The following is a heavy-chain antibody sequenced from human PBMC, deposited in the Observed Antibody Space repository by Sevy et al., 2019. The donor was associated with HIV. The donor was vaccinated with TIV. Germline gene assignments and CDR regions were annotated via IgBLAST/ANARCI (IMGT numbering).Heavy chain of an antibody. CDR2: IDPDGSRT. CDR3: GQDFDWPSGY. J-gene: IGHJ4*02. D-gene: IGHD3-9*01. CDR1: GFTFSSYW. Sequence: GGSPRLSCEASGFTFSSYWMHWVRQVPGKGLVWVSRIDPDGSRTSYVDSVKGRFTISRDNAKNTLYLQMNSLRGEDTAVYYCGQDFDWPSGYWGQGTLVTVSS. V-gene: IGHV3-74*01.